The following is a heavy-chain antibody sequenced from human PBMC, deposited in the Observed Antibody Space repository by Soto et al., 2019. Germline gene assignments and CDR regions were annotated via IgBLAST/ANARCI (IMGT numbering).Heavy chain of an antibody. V-gene: IGHV4-31*03. D-gene: IGHD5-12*01. J-gene: IGHJ4*02. CDR1: GGSISSGGYY. CDR2: IYYSGST. CDR3: ARDAAGYSGYDSGYYFDY. Sequence: QVQLQESGPGLVKPSQTLSLTCTVSGGSISSGGYYWSWIRQHPGKGLEWIGYIYYSGSTYYNPSLKSRVTISVDTSKNQFSLKLSSVTAADTAVYYCARDAAGYSGYDSGYYFDYWGQGTLVTVSS.